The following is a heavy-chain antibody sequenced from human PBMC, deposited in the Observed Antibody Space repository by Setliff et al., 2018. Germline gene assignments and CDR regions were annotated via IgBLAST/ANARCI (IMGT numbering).Heavy chain of an antibody. J-gene: IGHJ4*02. D-gene: IGHD4-4*01. V-gene: IGHV3-23*01. CDR3: AKDTGYYFDY. CDR1: DGSISSHY. CDR2: ISGSGGST. Sequence: PSETLSLTCTVSDGSISSHYWSWVRQAPGKGLEWVSAISGSGGSTYYADSVKGRFTVSRDNSKNTLYLQMNSRRGEDTAVYYCAKDTGYYFDYWGQGTLVTVSS.